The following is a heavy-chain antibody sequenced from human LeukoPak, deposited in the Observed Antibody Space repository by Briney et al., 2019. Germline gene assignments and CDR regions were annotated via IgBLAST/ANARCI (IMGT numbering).Heavy chain of an antibody. D-gene: IGHD6-19*01. CDR1: GGSISSSSYY. J-gene: IGHJ4*02. CDR2: INHSGST. Sequence: SETLSLTCTVSGGSISSSSYYWSWIRQPPGKGLEWIGEINHSGSTNYNPSLKSRVTISVDTSKNQFSLKLSSVTAADTAVYYCARTRGGSGWYRLFRVWGQGTLVTVSS. V-gene: IGHV4-39*07. CDR3: ARTRGGSGWYRLFRV.